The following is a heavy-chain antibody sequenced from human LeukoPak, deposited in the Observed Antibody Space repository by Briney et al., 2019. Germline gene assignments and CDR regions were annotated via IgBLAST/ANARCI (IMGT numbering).Heavy chain of an antibody. J-gene: IGHJ6*03. V-gene: IGHV4-4*02. CDR3: ARGFKGLGYYYYYMDV. D-gene: IGHD5-12*01. Sequence: SGTLSLTCAVSGGSISSSNWWSWVRQPPGKGLEWIGEIYHSGSTNYNPSLKSRVTISVDTSKNQFSLKLSSVTAADTAVYYCARGFKGLGYYYYYMDVWGKGTTVTVSS. CDR2: IYHSGST. CDR1: GGSISSSNW.